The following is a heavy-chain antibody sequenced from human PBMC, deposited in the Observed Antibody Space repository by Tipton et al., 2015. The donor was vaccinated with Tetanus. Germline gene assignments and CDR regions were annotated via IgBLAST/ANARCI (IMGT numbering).Heavy chain of an antibody. CDR1: GGSFSGFY. J-gene: IGHJ4*02. CDR3: ARDERYGDYAY. V-gene: IGHV4-34*01. Sequence: LRLSCAVSGGSFSGFYWSWIRQPPGKGLEWIGEINHRGGTSYNPSLKSRVTISVDTSKNQFSLNMTSVTAADTAVYYCARDERYGDYAYWGQGALVTVSS. CDR2: INHRGGT. D-gene: IGHD4-17*01.